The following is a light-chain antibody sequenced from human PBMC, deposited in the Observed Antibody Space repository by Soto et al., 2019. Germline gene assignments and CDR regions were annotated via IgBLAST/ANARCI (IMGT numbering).Light chain of an antibody. Sequence: EIVMTQSPASLSVSPGDGATLSCRASQSVASNVAWYQQRPGQGPRLLIHGASTRAVGVPARFSGSGSGTDFTLTISSLQSEDFAVYYCHHYGSSRFMFSFGQGTKLEIK. CDR1: QSVASN. V-gene: IGKV3-15*01. CDR2: GAS. CDR3: HHYGSSRFMFS. J-gene: IGKJ2*01.